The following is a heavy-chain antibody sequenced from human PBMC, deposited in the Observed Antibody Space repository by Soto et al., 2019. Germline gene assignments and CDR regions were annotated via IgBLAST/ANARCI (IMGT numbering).Heavy chain of an antibody. J-gene: IGHJ3*02. V-gene: IGHV3-7*01. CDR2: IKQDGSEK. D-gene: IGHD5-18*01. CDR3: ARDFRGYSYDPSGAFDI. Sequence: GGSLRLSCAASGFTFSSYWMSWVRQAPGKGLEWVANIKQDGSEKYYVDSVKGRFTISRDNAKNSLYLQMNSLRAEDTAVYYCARDFRGYSYDPSGAFDIWGQGTMVTVSS. CDR1: GFTFSSYW.